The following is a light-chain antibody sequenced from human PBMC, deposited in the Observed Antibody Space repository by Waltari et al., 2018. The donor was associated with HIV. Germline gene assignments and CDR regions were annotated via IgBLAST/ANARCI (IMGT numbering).Light chain of an antibody. CDR3: QQYDYWPPWT. Sequence: PGDRTTLSCRASQSVRTNLAWYQQRPGQPPRLLIYGASTRATGIAARFSGSGSGTEFTLTINSLQSEDYAVYYCQQYDYWPPWTFGQGTKVEMK. V-gene: IGKV3-15*01. CDR2: GAS. CDR1: QSVRTN. J-gene: IGKJ1*01.